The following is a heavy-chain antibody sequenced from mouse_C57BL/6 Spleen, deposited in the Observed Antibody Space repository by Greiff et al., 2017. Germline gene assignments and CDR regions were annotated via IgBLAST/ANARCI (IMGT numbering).Heavy chain of an antibody. J-gene: IGHJ1*03. V-gene: IGHV1-80*01. CDR3: ARSGITTVVSWYFDV. CDR2: IYPGDGDT. Sequence: QVQLQQSGAELVKPGASVKISCKASGYAFSSYWMNWVKQRPGKGLEWIGQIYPGDGDTNYNGKFKGKATLTADKSSSTAYMQLSSLTSEDSAVYFCARSGITTVVSWYFDVWGTGTTVTVSS. CDR1: GYAFSSYW. D-gene: IGHD1-1*01.